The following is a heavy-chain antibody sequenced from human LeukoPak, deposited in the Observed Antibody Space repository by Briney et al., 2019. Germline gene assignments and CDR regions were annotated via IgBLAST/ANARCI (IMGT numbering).Heavy chain of an antibody. CDR2: IYHTGST. V-gene: IGHV4-38-2*01. D-gene: IGHD1-26*01. CDR3: ATFSGSYSYFGY. Sequence: SETLSLTCAVSGYSISSGYYWGWIRPPPGKGLEWIGSIYHTGSTYYNPSLKSRVTISLDTSKNQFSLKLSSVTAADTAVYYCATFSGSYSYFGYWGQGTLVTVSS. CDR1: GYSISSGYY. J-gene: IGHJ4*02.